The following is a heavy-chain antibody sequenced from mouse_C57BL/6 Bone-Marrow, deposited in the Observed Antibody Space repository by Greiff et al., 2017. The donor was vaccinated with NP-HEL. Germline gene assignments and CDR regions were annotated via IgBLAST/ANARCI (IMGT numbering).Heavy chain of an antibody. Sequence: QVQLQQSGAELARPGASVKLSCKASGYTFTSYGISWVKQRTGQGLEWIGEIYPRSGNTYYNEKFKGKATLTADKSSSTAYMELRSLTSEDSSFYFCARLNDVYYGLPFAYWGQGTLVTVSA. CDR3: ARLNDVYYGLPFAY. D-gene: IGHD2-3*01. CDR1: GYTFTSYG. V-gene: IGHV1-81*01. J-gene: IGHJ3*01. CDR2: IYPRSGNT.